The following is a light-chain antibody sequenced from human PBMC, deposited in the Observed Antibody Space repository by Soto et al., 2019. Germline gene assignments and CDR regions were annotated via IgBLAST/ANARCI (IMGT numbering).Light chain of an antibody. CDR3: QQANSFPIT. V-gene: IGKV3-11*01. CDR2: DAS. Sequence: DIVLTQSPATLSLSPGDRVTLSCRASQTVGRYLSWYQHSPGQGPRLLVYDASNRATGVPARFSGSGSETDFTLTISSLEPEDFATYYCQQANSFPITFGQGTRLEIK. J-gene: IGKJ5*01. CDR1: QTVGRY.